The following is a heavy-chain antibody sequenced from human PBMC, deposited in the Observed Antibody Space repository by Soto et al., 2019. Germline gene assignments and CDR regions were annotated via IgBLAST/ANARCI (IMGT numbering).Heavy chain of an antibody. J-gene: IGHJ5*02. Sequence: SETLSLTCAVSDYSISSGYYWGWIRQPPGKGLEWIGSMYHSGSTYYNPSLKSRVTISVDTSKNQFFLRMTSVTAPDTAVYYCARVFSGPFCNNLSCPNWFDTWGQGTLVTVYS. CDR3: ARVFSGPFCNNLSCPNWFDT. V-gene: IGHV4-38-2*01. D-gene: IGHD2-2*01. CDR2: MYHSGST. CDR1: DYSISSGYY.